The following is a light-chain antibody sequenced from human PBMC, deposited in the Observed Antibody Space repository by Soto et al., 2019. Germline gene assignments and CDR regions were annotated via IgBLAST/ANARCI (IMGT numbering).Light chain of an antibody. Sequence: QSVLTQPASVSGSPGESITISCTGTSSDVGRYNYVSWYQQHPGKAPKLMIYEVSNRPSGVSNRFSGSKSGNTASLTISGLQADDEADYYCSSYTTTSTRVFGGGTKLTVL. CDR3: SSYTTTSTRV. CDR1: SSDVGRYNY. V-gene: IGLV2-14*01. J-gene: IGLJ3*02. CDR2: EVS.